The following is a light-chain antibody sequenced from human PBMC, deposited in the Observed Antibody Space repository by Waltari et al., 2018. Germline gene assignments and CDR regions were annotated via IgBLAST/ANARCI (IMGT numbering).Light chain of an antibody. J-gene: IGLJ3*02. CDR1: SSDIGTYNL. CDR2: EVT. CDR3: SSYAGSGNVV. V-gene: IGLV2-8*01. Sequence: QSALTQPPSASGSPGQSVTIPCTGTSSDIGTYNLVSWYQQGPGKAPKLLIYEVTKRPSGVPDRFSGSKSGNTASLTVSGLQADDEADYYCSSYAGSGNVVFGGGTKLTVL.